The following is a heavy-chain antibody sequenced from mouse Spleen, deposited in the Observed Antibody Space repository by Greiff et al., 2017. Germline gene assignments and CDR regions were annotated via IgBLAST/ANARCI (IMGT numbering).Heavy chain of an antibody. J-gene: IGHJ4*01. V-gene: IGHV5-6-5*01. Sequence: EVKLEESGGGLVKPGGSLKLSCAASGFTFSSYAMSWVRQTPEKRLEWVASISSGGSTYSPDSVKGRFTISRDNARNILYLQMSSLRSEDTAMYYCARGSYYYGRGYAMDYWGQGTSVTVSS. D-gene: IGHD1-1*01. CDR1: GFTFSSYA. CDR2: ISSGGST. CDR3: ARGSYYYGRGYAMDY.